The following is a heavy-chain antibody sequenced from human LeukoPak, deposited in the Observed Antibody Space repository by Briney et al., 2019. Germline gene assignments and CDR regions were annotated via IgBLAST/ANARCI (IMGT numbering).Heavy chain of an antibody. Sequence: GESLKISCKGSGYSFTSYCIGWVRQMPGKGLEWVEIIYPGDSDTRYSPSFQGQVTISVDKSISTAYLQWSSLKASDTAMYYCSRTNYYYGSGSYYNDYGMDVWGKGTTVTVSS. D-gene: IGHD3-10*01. CDR1: GYSFTSYC. CDR2: IYPGDSDT. CDR3: SRTNYYYGSGSYYNDYGMDV. V-gene: IGHV5-51*01. J-gene: IGHJ6*04.